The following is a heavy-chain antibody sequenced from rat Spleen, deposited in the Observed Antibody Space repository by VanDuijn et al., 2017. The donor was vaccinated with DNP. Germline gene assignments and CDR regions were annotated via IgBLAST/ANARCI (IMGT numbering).Heavy chain of an antibody. V-gene: IGHV5-31*01. CDR1: GFTFNNYW. CDR3: ATYYGFNSYFFDY. CDR2: ITSGGGYT. Sequence: EVQLMESGGDLVQPGKSLKLSCVASGFTFNNYWMTWIRQVPGKGLDWVASITSGGGYTYYPDSVMGRFTISRDNANGTLYLQMDNLRSEDTATYFCATYYGFNSYFFDYWGQGVMVTVSS. D-gene: IGHD1-9*01. J-gene: IGHJ2*01.